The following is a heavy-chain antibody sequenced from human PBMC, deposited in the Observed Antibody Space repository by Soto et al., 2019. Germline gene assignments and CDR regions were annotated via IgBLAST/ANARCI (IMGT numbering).Heavy chain of an antibody. J-gene: IGHJ6*02. Sequence: QVQHVQSGAEVKKPGDSVKVSCKASGYSFTGHYMHWVRRAPGQGLEWMGWVNLNTGGTDYAQEFQGRVTMTTATSIRTVYLAVTRLKFDDTAIYYCARDPSSFLGRVYGMDVWGQGTAVTVSS. CDR2: VNLNTGGT. V-gene: IGHV1-2*02. CDR3: ARDPSSFLGRVYGMDV. CDR1: GYSFTGHY.